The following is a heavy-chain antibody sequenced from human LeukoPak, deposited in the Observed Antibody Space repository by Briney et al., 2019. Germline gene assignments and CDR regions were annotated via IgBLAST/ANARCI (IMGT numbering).Heavy chain of an antibody. V-gene: IGHV4-61*01. CDR2: IYYSGST. D-gene: IGHD7-27*01. Sequence: SETLSLTCTVSGGSVSSGSYYWSWIRQPPGKGLEWIGYIYYSGSTNYNPSLKSRVTISADTSKNQFSLRLSSVTAADTAVYYCARDQGIWGLYSYGMDVWGQGTTVTVSS. CDR3: ARDQGIWGLYSYGMDV. CDR1: GGSVSSGSYY. J-gene: IGHJ6*02.